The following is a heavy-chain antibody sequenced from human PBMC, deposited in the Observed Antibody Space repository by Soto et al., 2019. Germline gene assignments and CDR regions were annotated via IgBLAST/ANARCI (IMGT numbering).Heavy chain of an antibody. J-gene: IGHJ4*02. CDR3: ARGYCSITSCSIFNY. CDR1: GGSVSSGSFY. V-gene: IGHV4-61*01. Sequence: SETLFLTCAVSGGSVSSGSFYWSWIRQPPGKGLEWIGYIYYSGTNTYNPSLKSRVTMSADTSRNQFSLRLSSVTAADTAVYYCARGYCSITSCSIFNYWGQGTQVTVSS. D-gene: IGHD2-2*01. CDR2: IYYSGTN.